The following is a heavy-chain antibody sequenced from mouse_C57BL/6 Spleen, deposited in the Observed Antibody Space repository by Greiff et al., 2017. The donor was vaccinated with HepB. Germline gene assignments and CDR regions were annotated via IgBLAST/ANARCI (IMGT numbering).Heavy chain of an antibody. CDR2: IYPGSGNT. D-gene: IGHD2-5*01. J-gene: IGHJ4*01. Sequence: VQLKESGPELVKPGASVKISCKASGYSFTSYYIHWVKQRPGQGLEWIGWIYPGSGNTKYNEKFKGKATLTADTSSSTAYMQLSSLTSEDSAVYYCARAYSNYGGGAMDYWGQGTSVTVSS. CDR3: ARAYSNYGGGAMDY. V-gene: IGHV1-66*01. CDR1: GYSFTSYY.